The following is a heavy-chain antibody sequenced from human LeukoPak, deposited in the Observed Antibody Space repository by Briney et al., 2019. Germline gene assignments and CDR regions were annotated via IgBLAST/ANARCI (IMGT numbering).Heavy chain of an antibody. CDR3: ARRPDSSGWYYSFPFDS. V-gene: IGHV5-51*01. J-gene: IGHJ4*02. D-gene: IGHD6-19*01. Sequence: TGESLNISCKASGDTFINHWIAWVRQMPGKGLEWMGNIYPSDSHTRYSPSFEGQVTISADPSIRTAYLQWSSLEASDTAMYYCARRPDSSGWYYSFPFDSWGQGTLVTVSS. CDR1: GDTFINHW. CDR2: IYPSDSHT.